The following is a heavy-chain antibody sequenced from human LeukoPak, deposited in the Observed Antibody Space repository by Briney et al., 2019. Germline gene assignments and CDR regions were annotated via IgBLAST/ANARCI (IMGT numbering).Heavy chain of an antibody. D-gene: IGHD3-22*01. CDR1: GGSISSYY. V-gene: IGHV4-4*07. CDR2: IYTSGST. CDR3: ARDVGSEDSSGYYMAFDI. J-gene: IGHJ3*02. Sequence: SETLSLTCTVSGGSISSYYWSWIRQPAGKGLEWIGRIYTSGSTNYNPSLKSRVTMSVDTSKNQFSLKLSSVTAADTAVYYCARDVGSEDSSGYYMAFDIWGQGTMVTVSS.